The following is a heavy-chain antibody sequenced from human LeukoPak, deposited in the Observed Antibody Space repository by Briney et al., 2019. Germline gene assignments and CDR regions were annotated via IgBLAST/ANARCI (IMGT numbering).Heavy chain of an antibody. Sequence: GGSLRLSCAASAFTFSNHAMSWVRQAPGKGLEWVSGISGSGGSTYYADSVKGRFTISGDNSKNTLYLQMNSLRAEDTAVYYCAKDHDSSGYYSFDYWGQGTLVTVSS. D-gene: IGHD3-22*01. CDR2: ISGSGGST. V-gene: IGHV3-23*01. CDR3: AKDHDSSGYYSFDY. J-gene: IGHJ4*02. CDR1: AFTFSNHA.